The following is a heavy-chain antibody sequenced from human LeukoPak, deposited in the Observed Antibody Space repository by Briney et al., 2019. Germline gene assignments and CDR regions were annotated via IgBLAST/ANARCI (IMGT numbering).Heavy chain of an antibody. J-gene: IGHJ4*02. CDR1: GGSISSYY. V-gene: IGHV4-59*01. D-gene: IGHD6-6*01. CDR3: ATTAPSMDY. CDR2: IYYSGST. Sequence: SETLSLTCTVSGGSISSYYWSWIRQPPGKGLDCIGYIYYSGSTNYNPSLKSRVTISVDTSKNQFSLKLSSVTAADTAVYYCATTAPSMDYWGQGTLVTVSS.